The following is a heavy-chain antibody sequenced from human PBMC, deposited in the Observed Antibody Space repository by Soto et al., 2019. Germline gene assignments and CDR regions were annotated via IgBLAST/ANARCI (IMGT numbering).Heavy chain of an antibody. J-gene: IGHJ4*02. CDR3: ASGLPVAGIDS. D-gene: IGHD6-19*01. Sequence: QVQLQQWGAGLLKPSETLSLTCAVYGGSFSGYYWSWIRQPPGKGLEWIGEINQSGRTNYKPSLKSRVTISVDTSKNQFSLKLSSVTAADTAVYDCASGLPVAGIDSWGQGTLVTVSS. CDR1: GGSFSGYY. V-gene: IGHV4-34*01. CDR2: INQSGRT.